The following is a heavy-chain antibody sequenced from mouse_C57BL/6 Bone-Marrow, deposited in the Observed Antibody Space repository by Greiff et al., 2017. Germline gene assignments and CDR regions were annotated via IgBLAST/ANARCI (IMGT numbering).Heavy chain of an antibody. J-gene: IGHJ2*01. Sequence: EVHLVESGGGLVKPGGSLKLSCAASGFTFSDYGMHWVRQAPEKGLEWVAYISSGSSTIYYADTVKGRFTISRDNAKNTLFLQMTSLRSEDTAMYYCARTCSSYYFDYWGQGTTLTVSS. CDR2: ISSGSSTI. D-gene: IGHD1-1*01. CDR1: GFTFSDYG. V-gene: IGHV5-17*01. CDR3: ARTCSSYYFDY.